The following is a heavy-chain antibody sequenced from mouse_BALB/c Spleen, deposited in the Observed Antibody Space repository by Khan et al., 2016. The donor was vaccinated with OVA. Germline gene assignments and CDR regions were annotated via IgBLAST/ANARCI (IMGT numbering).Heavy chain of an antibody. V-gene: IGHV1-4*01. CDR1: GYTFTSYT. Sequence: VQLQQSGAELARPGASVKMSCKASGYTFTSYTIHWIKLRPGQGLEWIGYINPSNGYTNYNQKFKDKATLTADKSSTTAYMELSSLTSDDPALDNWVRAGADHRNDDWFAYWGQGTLVTVSA. CDR2: INPSNGYT. J-gene: IGHJ3*01. D-gene: IGHD2-14*01. CDR3: VRAGADHRNDDWFAY.